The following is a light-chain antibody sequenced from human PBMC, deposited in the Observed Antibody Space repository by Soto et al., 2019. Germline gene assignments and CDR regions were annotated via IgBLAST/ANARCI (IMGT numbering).Light chain of an antibody. Sequence: EIVLTQSPGTLSLSPGERATLSCRASQSVSSSSYLAWYQQKPGQAPSLLIYGASSRASGIPERFSGSGSATDFTLPISRREPEDFAVYYCRQYGSSPSYTFGQGTKLEIK. V-gene: IGKV3-20*01. CDR2: GAS. CDR3: RQYGSSPSYT. CDR1: QSVSSSSY. J-gene: IGKJ2*01.